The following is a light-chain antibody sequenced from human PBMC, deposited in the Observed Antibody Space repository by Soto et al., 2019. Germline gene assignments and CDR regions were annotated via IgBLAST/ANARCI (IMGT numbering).Light chain of an antibody. J-gene: IGKJ1*01. CDR2: WAA. Sequence: DIVMTQSPDSLAVSLGERATINCRSSQSVLHSANNKNYLAWYQQKPGQPPKLLIYWAATRESGVPARFSGSVSGPDFTITISSLQAEDVAVYDRQQYFSPSWTFGQGTKVVIK. CDR1: QSVLHSANNKNY. V-gene: IGKV4-1*01. CDR3: QQYFSPSWT.